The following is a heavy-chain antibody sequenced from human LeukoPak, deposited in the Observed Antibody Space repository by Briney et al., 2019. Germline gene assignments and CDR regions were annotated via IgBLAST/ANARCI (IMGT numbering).Heavy chain of an antibody. CDR1: GYTFTNYW. J-gene: IGHJ4*02. D-gene: IGHD4-23*01. CDR2: IDPSDSYT. V-gene: IGHV5-10-1*01. CDR3: ARFLFDGNSRCFDY. Sequence: GESLQISCKGSGYTFTNYWITWVRQMPGKGLEWMGSIDPSDSYTNYSPSFQGHVTISADKSVSTAYLQWSSLKASDTAMYYCARFLFDGNSRCFDYWGQGTLVTVSS.